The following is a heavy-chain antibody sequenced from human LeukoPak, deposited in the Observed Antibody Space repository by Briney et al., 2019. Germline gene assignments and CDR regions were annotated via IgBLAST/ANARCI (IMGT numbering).Heavy chain of an antibody. CDR3: ARISLSGWANDY. J-gene: IGHJ4*02. Sequence: SETLSLTCTVSGGSISSSSYYWGWVRQPPGKGLEWIGSISYSGSTYYNPSLKSRVTISVDTSKNQFSLRLSSVTAADTAMYYCARISLSGWANDYWGQGTLVTVSS. D-gene: IGHD6-19*01. V-gene: IGHV4-39*01. CDR2: ISYSGST. CDR1: GGSISSSSYY.